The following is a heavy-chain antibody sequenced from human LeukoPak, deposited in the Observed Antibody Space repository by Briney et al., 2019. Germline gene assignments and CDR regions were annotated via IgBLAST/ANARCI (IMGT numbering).Heavy chain of an antibody. CDR1: GFIFSDYY. V-gene: IGHV3-11*05. CDR2: ISGSGSDT. CDR3: ARDGGGDIVVAFAFDI. J-gene: IGHJ3*02. D-gene: IGHD2-15*01. Sequence: GGSLRLSCAASGFIFSDYYMTWIRQAPGKGLEWLSYISGSGSDTNYADSVKGRFTISRDNAKNSLYLQMNSLRAEDTGVYYCARDGGGDIVVAFAFDIWGQGTMVTVSS.